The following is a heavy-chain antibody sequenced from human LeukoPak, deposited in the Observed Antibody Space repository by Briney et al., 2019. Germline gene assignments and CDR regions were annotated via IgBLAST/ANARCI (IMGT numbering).Heavy chain of an antibody. CDR1: GYTFTSYG. J-gene: IGHJ4*02. CDR2: ISAYNGNT. Sequence: ASVKVSCKASGYTFTSYGISWVRQAPGQGLEWMGWISAYNGNTNYAQKLQGRVTMTTDTSTSTAYMELRSLRSDDTAVYYCAREFYGSGSYYGAPFVYWGQGTLVTVSS. V-gene: IGHV1-18*04. CDR3: AREFYGSGSYYGAPFVY. D-gene: IGHD3-10*01.